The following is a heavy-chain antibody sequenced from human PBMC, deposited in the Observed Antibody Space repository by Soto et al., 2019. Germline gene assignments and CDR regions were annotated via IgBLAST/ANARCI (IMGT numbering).Heavy chain of an antibody. CDR3: AKTIHKPLYYYYYGMDV. J-gene: IGHJ6*02. Sequence: PLRSLRLSCAASGFTISSYGMHWVRQAPGKGLEWVAVIPYDGSNKYYADSVKGRFTISRDNSKNTLYLQMNSLRAEDTAVYYCAKTIHKPLYYYYYGMDVWGQGTTVTVSS. V-gene: IGHV3-30*18. CDR1: GFTISSYG. CDR2: IPYDGSNK. D-gene: IGHD5-18*01.